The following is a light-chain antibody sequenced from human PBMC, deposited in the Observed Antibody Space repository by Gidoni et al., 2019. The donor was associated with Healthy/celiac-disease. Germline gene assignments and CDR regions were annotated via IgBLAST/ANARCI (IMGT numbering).Light chain of an antibody. CDR1: QSVSSY. J-gene: IGKJ2*04. CDR3: QQRSNWPLCS. V-gene: IGKV3-11*01. CDR2: DAS. Sequence: EIVLTQSPATLSLSPGERATLSCRASQSVSSYLAWYQQKPGQAPRLLIYDASNRATGIQARFSGSGSATDFTLTIISLEPEDFAVYYCQQRSNWPLCSFGQGTKLEIK.